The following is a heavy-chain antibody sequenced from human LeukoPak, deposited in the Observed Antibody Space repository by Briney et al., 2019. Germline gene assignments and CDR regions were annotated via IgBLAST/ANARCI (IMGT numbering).Heavy chain of an antibody. Sequence: GGSLRLSCAASGFTFSSFAMHWVRQAPGKGLEWVAYIRYDGSNKSYADSVKGRFTISRDSSKNTLYLQMNSLRAEDTAVYYCAKIDSASFASWGQGTLVSVSA. CDR1: GFTFSSFA. CDR3: AKIDSASFAS. V-gene: IGHV3-30*02. J-gene: IGHJ4*02. D-gene: IGHD3-22*01. CDR2: IRYDGSNK.